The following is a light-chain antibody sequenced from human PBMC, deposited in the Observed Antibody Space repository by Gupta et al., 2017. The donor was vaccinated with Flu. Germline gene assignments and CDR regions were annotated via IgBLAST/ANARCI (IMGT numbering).Light chain of an antibody. CDR1: VTDVGCYND. CDR3: TSFTSSNTYV. V-gene: IGLV2-14*04. Sequence: SITISRTVTVTDVGCYNDISWYQRQPAKALILIIYDLSNRTAAVASRFSGSKSGNTASLTISVPQVEVAADYYLTSFTSSNTYVFGTGTTVTVL. CDR2: DLS. J-gene: IGLJ1*01.